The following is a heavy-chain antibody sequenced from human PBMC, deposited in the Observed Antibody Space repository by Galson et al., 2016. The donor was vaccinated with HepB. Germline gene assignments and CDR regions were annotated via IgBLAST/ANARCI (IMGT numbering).Heavy chain of an antibody. CDR2: IIPIFGTA. CDR3: AREVGYTGYDLDSSWFDP. CDR1: GGTFSSYG. Sequence: SVKVSCKASGGTFSSYGTSWVRQAPGQGLEWVGGIIPIFGTANHAQKFQGRVTITADKSTSTAYMELSSLRSEDTAVYYCAREVGYTGYDLDSSWFDPWGQGTLVIVSS. D-gene: IGHD5-12*01. J-gene: IGHJ5*02. V-gene: IGHV1-69*06.